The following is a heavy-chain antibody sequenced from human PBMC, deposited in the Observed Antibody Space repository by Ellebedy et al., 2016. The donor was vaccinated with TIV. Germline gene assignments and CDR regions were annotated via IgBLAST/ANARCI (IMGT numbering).Heavy chain of an antibody. V-gene: IGHV1-69*13. Sequence: AASVKVSCKASGDTFKSYGISWVRQAPGQGLEWMGGIFPPFDATHYAQKFQGRVTITADESTTTAYMELNSLRSEDTAVYYCARSTVRGKYYFDYWGQGTLVTVSS. CDR2: IFPPFDAT. CDR3: ARSTVRGKYYFDY. J-gene: IGHJ4*02. CDR1: GDTFKSYG. D-gene: IGHD3-10*01.